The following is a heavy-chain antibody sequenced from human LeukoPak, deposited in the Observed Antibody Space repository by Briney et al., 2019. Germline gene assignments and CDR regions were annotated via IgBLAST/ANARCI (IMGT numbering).Heavy chain of an antibody. D-gene: IGHD1-14*01. J-gene: IGHJ6*02. Sequence: QSGRSLRLSCGASGFTFDDYAMHWVRQAPGKGLEWVSGISWNSGSIGYADSVKGRFTISRDNAKNSLYLQMNSLRAKDTALYYCAKVSPVYGMDVWGQGTTVTVSS. CDR1: GFTFDDYA. V-gene: IGHV3-9*01. CDR3: AKVSPVYGMDV. CDR2: ISWNSGSI.